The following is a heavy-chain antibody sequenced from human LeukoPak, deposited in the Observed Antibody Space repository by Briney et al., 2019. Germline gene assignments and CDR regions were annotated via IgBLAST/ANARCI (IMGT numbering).Heavy chain of an antibody. CDR2: INPNSGGT. Sequence: SVKVSFKASGYTFTSYYMHWLRQAPGKGLEWMGCINPNSGGTNYAQKFQGRVTMSRDKSISTAYMELSRLRSDDTAVYYCERDGGGNFNYFKCWGQGTLVTVSS. CDR1: GYTFTSYY. V-gene: IGHV1-2*02. J-gene: IGHJ4*02. CDR3: ERDGGGNFNYFKC. D-gene: IGHD4-23*01.